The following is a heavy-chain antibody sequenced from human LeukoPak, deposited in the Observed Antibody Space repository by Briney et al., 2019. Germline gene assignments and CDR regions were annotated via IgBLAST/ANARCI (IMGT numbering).Heavy chain of an antibody. J-gene: IGHJ4*02. CDR1: GGSISSYY. CDR2: IYYSGST. V-gene: IGHV4-59*01. CDR3: ARTLDTALPFDY. Sequence: SETLSLTCTVSGGSISSYYWSWIRQPPGKGLEWIGYIYYSGSTNYNPSLKRRVTISVDTSKNQFSLKLSSVTAADTAVYYCARTLDTALPFDYWGQGTLVTVSS. D-gene: IGHD5-18*01.